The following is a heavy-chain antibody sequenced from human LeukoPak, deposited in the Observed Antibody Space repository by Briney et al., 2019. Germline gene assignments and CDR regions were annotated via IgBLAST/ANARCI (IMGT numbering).Heavy chain of an antibody. CDR1: GFTSFSYW. CDR2: IIRDGSES. V-gene: IGHV3-7*03. J-gene: IGHJ4*02. CDR3: ARDHAAPGFTFDY. D-gene: IGHD3-10*01. Sequence: LRLSRPLSGFTSFSYWMSFVRLAPGTGLLWLFNIIRDGSESYYVYSVIGRFTISRDNTKTLPSLQMNGLRAGDTALSFCARDHAAPGFTFDYWGPGTLVPVSS.